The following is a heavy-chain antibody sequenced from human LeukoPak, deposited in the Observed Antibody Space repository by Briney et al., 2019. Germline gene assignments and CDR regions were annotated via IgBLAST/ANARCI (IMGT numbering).Heavy chain of an antibody. J-gene: IGHJ5*01. CDR2: ISYDGSKK. CDR3: ARDLGRGYSGYEGFFDS. Sequence: GGSLRLSCAASGFTFSSNTMHWVRQAPGKGLEWVVVISYDGSKKYYADSVKGRFAISRDNSKNTLYLQMNSLRGEDTAVYYCARDLGRGYSGYEGFFDSWGQGTLVSVSS. D-gene: IGHD5-12*01. V-gene: IGHV3-30*09. CDR1: GFTFSSNT.